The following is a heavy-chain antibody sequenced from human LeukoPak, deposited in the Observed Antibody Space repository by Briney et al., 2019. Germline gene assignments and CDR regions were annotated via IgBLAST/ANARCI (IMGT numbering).Heavy chain of an antibody. CDR2: ISSSSSYI. Sequence: GGSLRLSCAASGFTFSSYAMNWVRQAPGKGLEWVSPISSSSSYIYYADSVKGRFTISRDNAKNSLYLQMNSLRAEDTALYHCARADPSNYYGSGEYYYGMDVWGQGTTVTVSS. CDR1: GFTFSSYA. J-gene: IGHJ6*02. D-gene: IGHD3-10*01. CDR3: ARADPSNYYGSGEYYYGMDV. V-gene: IGHV3-21*04.